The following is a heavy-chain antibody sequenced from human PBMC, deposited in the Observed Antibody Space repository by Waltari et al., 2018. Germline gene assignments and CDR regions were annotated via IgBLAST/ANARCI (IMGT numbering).Heavy chain of an antibody. CDR1: GVTVGNNY. D-gene: IGHD2-2*01. Sequence: EVQLVESGGGLVQPGGSLRLSCAASGVTVGNNYMNWVRQAPGKGLEWVSTIYSGGQTYYADYGKGRFTISRDNPKNTVYLQMNSLRPDDTAVYYCTRGVVASAAASYWGQGTLVTVSS. CDR2: IYSGGQT. CDR3: TRGVVASAAASY. V-gene: IGHV3-66*01. J-gene: IGHJ4*02.